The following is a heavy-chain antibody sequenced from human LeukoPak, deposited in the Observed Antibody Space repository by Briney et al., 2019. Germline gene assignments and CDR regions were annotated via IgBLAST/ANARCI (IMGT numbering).Heavy chain of an antibody. CDR1: GGSFSSGGYY. Sequence: SQTLSLTCTVSGGSFSSGGYYWSWIRQHPGKGLEWIGYIYYSGSTYYNPSLKSRVTISVDTSKNQFSLKLSSVTAADTAVYYCAREDDYYYGMDVWGQGTTVTVSS. J-gene: IGHJ6*02. CDR2: IYYSGST. V-gene: IGHV4-31*03. CDR3: AREDDYYYGMDV.